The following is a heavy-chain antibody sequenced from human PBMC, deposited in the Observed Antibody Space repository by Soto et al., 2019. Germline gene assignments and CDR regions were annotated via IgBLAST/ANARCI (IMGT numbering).Heavy chain of an antibody. Sequence: ASVKVSCKASGFSSTNYGITWVRQAPGQGLEWMGWISVYSGKTNYAQNLQVRLTMTTDTSTRTAYMELTNLRSDDTAVYYCARATGYLSHTPSVDWFDPWGQGTLVTVSS. CDR1: GFSSTNYG. V-gene: IGHV1-18*04. J-gene: IGHJ5*02. CDR2: ISVYSGKT. D-gene: IGHD2-15*01. CDR3: ARATGYLSHTPSVDWFDP.